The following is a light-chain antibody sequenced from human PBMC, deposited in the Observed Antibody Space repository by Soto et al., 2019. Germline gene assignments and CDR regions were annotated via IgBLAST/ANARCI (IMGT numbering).Light chain of an antibody. CDR2: VAS. J-gene: IGKJ1*01. CDR3: QQYGSSPWT. Sequence: EIVLTQSPGTLSLSPGERATLSCRASQIVSSSYLAWYQQKPGQAPRLLIYVASSRATGIPDRFSDSGSGTDFTLTISRLEPEDFAVYYCQQYGSSPWTFGQGTKVDIK. CDR1: QIVSSSY. V-gene: IGKV3-20*01.